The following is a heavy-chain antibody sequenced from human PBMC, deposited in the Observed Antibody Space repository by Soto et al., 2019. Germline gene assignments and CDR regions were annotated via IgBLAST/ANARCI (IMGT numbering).Heavy chain of an antibody. CDR2: INHSGST. CDR1: GGSFSGYY. Sequence: SETLSRTCAVYGGSFSGYYWSWIRQPPGKGLEWIGEINHSGSTNYNPSLKSRVTISVDTSKNQFSLKLSSVTAADTAVYYCARGKGIQLWTNYYYYGMDVWGQGTTVIVSS. V-gene: IGHV4-34*01. CDR3: ARGKGIQLWTNYYYYGMDV. J-gene: IGHJ6*02. D-gene: IGHD5-18*01.